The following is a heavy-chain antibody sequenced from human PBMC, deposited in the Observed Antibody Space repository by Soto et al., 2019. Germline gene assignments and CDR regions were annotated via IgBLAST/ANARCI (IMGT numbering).Heavy chain of an antibody. V-gene: IGHV4-31*02. CDR1: GGTTRRCCDY. J-gene: IGHJ3*01. CDR3: ARGRVGLREPTAPFAV. D-gene: IGHD4-17*01. Sequence: PPETRRDRWSGSGGTTRRCCDYGGWVLQDRVKGLECIGYIHYSGTTHYSPSLRSRPTISLDTSKNTFSLTLTSMTVADTAIYYCARGRVGLREPTAPFAVWGPGPMVTVS. CDR2: IHYSGTT.